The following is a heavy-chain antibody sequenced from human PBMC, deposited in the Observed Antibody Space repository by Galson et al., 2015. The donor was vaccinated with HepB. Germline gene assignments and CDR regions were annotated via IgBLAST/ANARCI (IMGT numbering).Heavy chain of an antibody. Sequence: SLRLSCAASGFTFSDYWMHWVRQAPGKGLVWVSRIVSDGSSATYADSVRGRFTISRDNSDNTLYLQMNSLRPEDTAVYYCATELTVTTTSRFDYWGQGILVTVSS. CDR2: IVSDGSSA. CDR3: ATELTVTTTSRFDY. CDR1: GFTFSDYW. V-gene: IGHV3-74*03. D-gene: IGHD4-17*01. J-gene: IGHJ4*02.